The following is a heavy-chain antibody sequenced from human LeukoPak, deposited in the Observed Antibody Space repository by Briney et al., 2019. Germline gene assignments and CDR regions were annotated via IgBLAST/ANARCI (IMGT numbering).Heavy chain of an antibody. D-gene: IGHD2/OR15-2a*01. Sequence: TGGSLRLSCEPSGFTFSGSAMHWVRQASGKGLEWVGRIRSTTDTAYAASAKGRFTISRDDSKNTAYLQMNSLKTEDTAVCYCARLRHSNTDHYYYYGMDVWGQGTTVTVSS. J-gene: IGHJ6*02. V-gene: IGHV3-73*01. CDR3: ARLRHSNTDHYYYYGMDV. CDR2: IRSTTDT. CDR1: GFTFSGSA.